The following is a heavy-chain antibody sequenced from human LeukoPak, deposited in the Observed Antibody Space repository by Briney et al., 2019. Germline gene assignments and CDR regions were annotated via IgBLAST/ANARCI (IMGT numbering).Heavy chain of an antibody. V-gene: IGHV4-59*08. J-gene: IGHJ4*02. CDR3: ACEYSSGWYYFDY. D-gene: IGHD6-19*01. Sequence: SETLSLTCTVSGGSISSYYWSWIRQPPEKGLEWIGYIYYSGSTNYNPSLKSRVTISVDTSKNQFSLKLSSVTAADTAVYYCACEYSSGWYYFDYWGQGTLVTVSS. CDR2: IYYSGST. CDR1: GGSISSYY.